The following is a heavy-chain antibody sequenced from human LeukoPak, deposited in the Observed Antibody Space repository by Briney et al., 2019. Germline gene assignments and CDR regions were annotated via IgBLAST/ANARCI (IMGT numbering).Heavy chain of an antibody. CDR1: GSTFPSYY. D-gene: IGHD3-10*01. V-gene: IGHV1-46*01. CDR2: INPSGGST. CDR3: AIERGFTYYYGSGRYYYYMDV. J-gene: IGHJ6*03. Sequence: ASVKVSCKASGSTFPSYYMHWVRQAPGQGLEWMGIINPSGGSTSYAQKFQGRVTMTRDTSTSTVYMGLSSLRSEDTAVYYCAIERGFTYYYGSGRYYYYMDVWGKGTTVTVSS.